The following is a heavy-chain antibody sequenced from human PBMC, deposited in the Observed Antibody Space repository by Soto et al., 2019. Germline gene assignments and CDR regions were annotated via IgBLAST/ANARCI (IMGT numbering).Heavy chain of an antibody. D-gene: IGHD3-10*01. V-gene: IGHV3-23*01. J-gene: IGHJ6*02. CDR3: ASEYGSGSYGYYYGMDV. CDR1: GSTFNNYG. Sequence: GGSLRLSCAASGSTFNNYGMTWVRQAPGKGLEWVSGISSSGDTTYYADSVKGRLTVSRDNSKNTLYLQMTSLRAEDTAVYYCASEYGSGSYGYYYGMDVWGQGTTVTVSS. CDR2: ISSSGDTT.